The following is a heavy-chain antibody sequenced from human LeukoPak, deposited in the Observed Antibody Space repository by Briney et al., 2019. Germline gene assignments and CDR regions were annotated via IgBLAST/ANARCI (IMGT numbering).Heavy chain of an antibody. CDR1: GFTFSSYG. V-gene: IGHV3-48*01. CDR3: ARPEALDSSGYYTLNYYYYYYMDV. CDR2: ISSSSSTI. J-gene: IGHJ6*03. Sequence: GGSLRLSCAASGFTFSSYGMHWVRQAPGKGLEWVSYISSSSSTIYYADSVKGRFTISRDNAKNSLYLQMNSLRAEDTAVYYCARPEALDSSGYYTLNYYYYYYMDVWGKGTTVTVSS. D-gene: IGHD3-22*01.